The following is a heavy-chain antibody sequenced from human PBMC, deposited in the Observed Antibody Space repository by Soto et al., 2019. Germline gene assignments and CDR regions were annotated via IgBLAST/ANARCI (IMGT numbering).Heavy chain of an antibody. Sequence: EVQLLESGGGLVQPGGSLTLSCATSGFTFSSYAMVWVRQAAEKGLEWVASISNNGDTAYYADSVKGRFTISRGNSENTLYLQMNGLRADDTALYFCAKSRVFIGAIVPLLDSWGQGTQVTVSS. D-gene: IGHD6-6*01. CDR2: ISNNGDTA. CDR1: GFTFSSYA. V-gene: IGHV3-23*01. CDR3: AKSRVFIGAIVPLLDS. J-gene: IGHJ4*02.